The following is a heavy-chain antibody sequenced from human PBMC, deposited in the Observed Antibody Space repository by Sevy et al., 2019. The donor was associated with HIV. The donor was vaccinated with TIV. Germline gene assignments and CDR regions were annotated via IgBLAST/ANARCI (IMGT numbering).Heavy chain of an antibody. CDR1: GYSISSGYY. CDR2: IYHSGST. D-gene: IGHD1-26*01. CDR3: ARYRWDYYYYYGMDV. Sequence: SDTLSLTCTVSGYSISSGYYWGWIRQPPGKGLEWIGSIYHSGSTYYNPSLKSRVTISVDTSKNQFSLKLSSVTAADTAVYYCARYRWDYYYYYGMDVWGQGTTVTVSS. V-gene: IGHV4-38-2*02. J-gene: IGHJ6*02.